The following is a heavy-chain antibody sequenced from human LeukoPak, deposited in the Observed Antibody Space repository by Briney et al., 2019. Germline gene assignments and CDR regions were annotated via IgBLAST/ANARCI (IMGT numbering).Heavy chain of an antibody. Sequence: GGSLRLSCAASGFTFSNYGMHWVRQAPGKGLEWVAAISYDGSTKYYSDSVKGRFTSSRDNSKNTLYLQMNSLRPEDTAVYYCAKDSSVWVVGAISFFDYWGQGTLVTVSS. D-gene: IGHD1-26*01. CDR2: ISYDGSTK. J-gene: IGHJ4*02. V-gene: IGHV3-30*18. CDR3: AKDSSVWVVGAISFFDY. CDR1: GFTFSNYG.